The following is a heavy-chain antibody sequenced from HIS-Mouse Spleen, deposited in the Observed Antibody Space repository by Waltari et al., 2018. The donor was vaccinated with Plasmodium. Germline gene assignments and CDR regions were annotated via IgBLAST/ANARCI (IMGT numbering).Heavy chain of an antibody. CDR3: ARLVVVASKDSY. CDR2: INHSGST. J-gene: IGHJ4*02. Sequence: QVQLQQWGAGLLKPSETLSLTCAVYGGSFSGYDWSWIRQPPGKGLEWFGEINHSGSTNYNPSLKSRVTISVDTSKNQFSLKLSSVTAADTAVYYCARLVVVASKDSYWGQGTLVTVSS. D-gene: IGHD2-15*01. CDR1: GGSFSGYD. V-gene: IGHV4-34*01.